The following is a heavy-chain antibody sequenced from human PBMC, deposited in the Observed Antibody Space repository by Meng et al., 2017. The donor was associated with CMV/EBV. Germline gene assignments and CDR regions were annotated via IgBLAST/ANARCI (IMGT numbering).Heavy chain of an antibody. V-gene: IGHV2-5*02. CDR1: GFSLSTSGVG. CDR2: IYWDDDK. D-gene: IGHD5-18*01. J-gene: IGHJ4*02. Sequence: ITLKECGPTPVKPTQTLPLPCTFSGFSLSTSGVGVGWIRQPPGKALEWLALIYWDDDKRYSPSLKSRLTITKDTSKNQVVLTMTNMDPVDTATYYCAHLDTAKLHFDYWGQGTLVTVSS. CDR3: AHLDTAKLHFDY.